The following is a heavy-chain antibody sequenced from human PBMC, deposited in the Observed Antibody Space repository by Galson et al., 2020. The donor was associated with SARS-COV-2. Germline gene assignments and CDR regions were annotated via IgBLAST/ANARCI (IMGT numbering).Heavy chain of an antibody. Sequence: TGGSLRLSCAASGFTFSSYAMSWVRQAPGKGLEWVSHISGSGGTTFYADSVKGRFTISRDNSKSTLYVQMNNLRAEDMAVYYCARGGYSYHGSPYSWFDPWGQGTLVTVSS. V-gene: IGHV3-23*01. CDR3: ARGGYSYHGSPYSWFDP. D-gene: IGHD5-18*01. J-gene: IGHJ5*02. CDR1: GFTFSSYA. CDR2: ISGSGGTT.